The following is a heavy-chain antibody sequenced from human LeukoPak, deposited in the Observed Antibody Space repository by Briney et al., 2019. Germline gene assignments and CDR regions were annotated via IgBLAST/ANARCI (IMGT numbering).Heavy chain of an antibody. Sequence: ASVKVSCKASGYTFTSYAMHWVRQAPGQRLEWMGWINAGNGNTKYSQKFQGRVTITRDTSASTAYMELSSLRSEDTAVYYCARDLIAAAGTRWFDPWGQGTLVTVSS. V-gene: IGHV1-3*01. D-gene: IGHD6-13*01. CDR2: INAGNGNT. CDR3: ARDLIAAAGTRWFDP. J-gene: IGHJ5*02. CDR1: GYTFTSYA.